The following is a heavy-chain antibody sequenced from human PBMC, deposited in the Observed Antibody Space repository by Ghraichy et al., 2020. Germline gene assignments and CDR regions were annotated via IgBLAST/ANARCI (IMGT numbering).Heavy chain of an antibody. CDR1: GFTFNNYG. CDR2: IPSDGRKE. V-gene: IGHV3-30*02. Sequence: GESLNISCAASGFTFNNYGMHWVRQAPGKGPEWVAYIPSDGRKEYYADSVKGRFTISRDNSRNTAFLQLSSLTSEDTAVYFCAKDYLGKSGTTGQNYWGQGTLVTVSS. D-gene: IGHD1-14*01. J-gene: IGHJ4*02. CDR3: AKDYLGKSGTTGQNY.